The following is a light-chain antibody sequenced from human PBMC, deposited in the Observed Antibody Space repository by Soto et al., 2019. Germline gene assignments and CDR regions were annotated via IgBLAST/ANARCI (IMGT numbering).Light chain of an antibody. CDR1: QGITND. CDR2: AAS. Sequence: DIQLTQSPSFMSASVGDRVTITCRASQGITNDLAWYQQKPGKAPKLLIYAASSLQRGVPSTFSGSGFGTEFTLTFSSRQPEDFATYVCQQFNSDPFTFGPGTTVDFK. CDR3: QQFNSDPFT. V-gene: IGKV1-9*01. J-gene: IGKJ3*01.